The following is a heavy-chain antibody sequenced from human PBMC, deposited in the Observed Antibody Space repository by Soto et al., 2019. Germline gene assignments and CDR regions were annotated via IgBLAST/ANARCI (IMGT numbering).Heavy chain of an antibody. V-gene: IGHV3-15*07. CDR3: TTHHTNPGIQRWEGGDY. Sequence: EVQLVESGGGLVKPGGSLRLSCAASGFTFSNAWMNWVRQAPGKGLEWVGRIKSKTDGGTTDYAAPVKGRFTISRDDSKNTLYLQMNSLKTEDTAVYYCTTHHTNPGIQRWEGGDYWGQGTLVTVSS. CDR1: GFTFSNAW. J-gene: IGHJ4*02. D-gene: IGHD5-18*01. CDR2: IKSKTDGGTT.